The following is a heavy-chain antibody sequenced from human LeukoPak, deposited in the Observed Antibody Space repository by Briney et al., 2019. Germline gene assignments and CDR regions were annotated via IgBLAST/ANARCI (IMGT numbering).Heavy chain of an antibody. V-gene: IGHV3-20*04. Sequence: PGGSLRLSCAASRFTFDESGMSWVRQVPEKGLEWVSNTGYADSVKGRFTISRDNAKNSLYLQMNSLRAEDTAVYYCARDRYSGSYPLDVWGKGTTVTVSS. CDR2: T. CDR1: RFTFDESG. J-gene: IGHJ6*04. CDR3: ARDRYSGSYPLDV. D-gene: IGHD1-26*01.